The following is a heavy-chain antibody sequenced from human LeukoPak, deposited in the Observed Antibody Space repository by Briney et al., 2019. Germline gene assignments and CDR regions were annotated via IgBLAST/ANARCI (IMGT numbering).Heavy chain of an antibody. Sequence: PSETLSLTCTVSGGSITNYYWSWIRQPPGKGLEWIGYMFYSGGTYYNPSLMSRVTISVDRSQNQFSLKLSSVTAADTAVYYCSTFNYYYYGMDVWGQGTTVAVSS. J-gene: IGHJ6*02. CDR1: GGSITNYY. CDR2: MFYSGGT. V-gene: IGHV4-59*01. CDR3: STFNYYYYGMDV.